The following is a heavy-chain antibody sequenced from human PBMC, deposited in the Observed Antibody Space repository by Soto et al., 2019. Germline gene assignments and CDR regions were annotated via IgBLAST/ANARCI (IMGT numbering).Heavy chain of an antibody. CDR1: GFTFNNYA. V-gene: IGHV3-23*01. J-gene: IGHJ4*02. D-gene: IGHD2-2*02. CDR2: ISGTGGST. CDR3: AKTTPSWYTGLF. Sequence: EVQLLESGGDLVQPGGSLRLSCAASGFTFNNYAMNWVRQAPGKGLEWVSVISGTGGSTYYADSVKGRFTISRDNSKNTLYLQMNSLRAEDTAVYHCAKTTPSWYTGLFWGQGTLVTVSS.